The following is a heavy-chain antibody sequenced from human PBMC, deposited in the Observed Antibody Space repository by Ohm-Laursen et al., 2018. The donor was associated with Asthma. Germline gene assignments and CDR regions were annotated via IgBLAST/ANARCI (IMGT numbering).Heavy chain of an antibody. D-gene: IGHD3-3*01. CDR3: TTERLEWLTYFDY. CDR2: IKSKTDGGTT. J-gene: IGHJ4*02. V-gene: IGHV3-15*01. Sequence: SLRLSCAASGFTFSNAWMSWVRQAPGKGLEWVGRIKSKTDGGTTNYAAPVKGRFTISRDDSKNTLYLQMNSLKTEDTAVYYCTTERLEWLTYFDYWGQGTLVTVSP. CDR1: GFTFSNAW.